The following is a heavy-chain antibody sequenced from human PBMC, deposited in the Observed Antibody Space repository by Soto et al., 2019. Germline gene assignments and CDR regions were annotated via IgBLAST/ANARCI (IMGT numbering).Heavy chain of an antibody. CDR3: ARGPYYDFWSGSNWFDP. D-gene: IGHD3-3*01. Sequence: ASVKVSCKASGYTFTSYDINWVRQATGQGLEWMGWMNPNSGNTGYAQKFQGRVTMTRNTSISTAYMELSSLRSEDTAVYYCARGPYYDFWSGSNWFDPWGQGTLVTVSS. J-gene: IGHJ5*02. CDR1: GYTFTSYD. V-gene: IGHV1-8*01. CDR2: MNPNSGNT.